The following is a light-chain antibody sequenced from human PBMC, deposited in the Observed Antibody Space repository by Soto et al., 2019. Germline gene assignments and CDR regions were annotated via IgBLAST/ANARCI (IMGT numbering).Light chain of an antibody. Sequence: EIVLTQSPGTLSLSPGERATLSCRASQSVSNYLAWYQRKPGQAPRLLIYGASSRATGIPDRFSGSGSGTDFTLTISRLEPEDFAVYYCHQYGGSPQTFGQRTKVEIK. CDR1: QSVSNY. J-gene: IGKJ1*01. CDR2: GAS. CDR3: HQYGGSPQT. V-gene: IGKV3-20*01.